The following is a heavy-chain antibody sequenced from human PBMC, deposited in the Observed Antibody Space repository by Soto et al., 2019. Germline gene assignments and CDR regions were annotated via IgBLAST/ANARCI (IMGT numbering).Heavy chain of an antibody. CDR3: ASAPCGGECFLIRS. D-gene: IGHD2-21*01. Sequence: QVQVVQSGAELQQPGASVKVSCKTSGYTFTASAIHWVRQAPGQRLEWMGYINAGNGYTRYSQKFQGRVTITRDTSASTVFMEVSSLESEDTAIYYCASAPCGGECFLIRSWGQGALVTVSS. CDR2: INAGNGYT. J-gene: IGHJ5*02. CDR1: GYTFTASA. V-gene: IGHV1-3*01.